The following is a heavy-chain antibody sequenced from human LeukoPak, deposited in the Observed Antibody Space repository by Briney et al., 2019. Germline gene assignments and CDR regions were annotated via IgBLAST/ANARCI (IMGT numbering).Heavy chain of an antibody. Sequence: SETLSLTCAVYGGSFSGYYWSWIRQPPGKGLEWIGSIYYSGTTYSNPSLKSRVTISVDTPKNQFSLKLRSVTAADTAVYYCARQNDRSHDYWGQGTLVTVSS. D-gene: IGHD1-1*01. CDR3: ARQNDRSHDY. J-gene: IGHJ4*02. V-gene: IGHV4-34*01. CDR1: GGSFSGYY. CDR2: IYYSGTT.